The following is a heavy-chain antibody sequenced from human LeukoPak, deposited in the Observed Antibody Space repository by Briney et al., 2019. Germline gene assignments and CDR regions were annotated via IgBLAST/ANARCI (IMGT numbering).Heavy chain of an antibody. CDR2: IYYSGST. CDR1: GGSISSHY. V-gene: IGHV4-59*11. Sequence: SETLSLTCTVSGGSISSHYWSWIRQPPGKGLEWIGYIYYSGSTNYNPSLKSRVTISVDTSKNQFSPKLSSVTAADTAVYYCATNARPFAIFGVVIPYYYYMDVWGKGTTVTVSS. J-gene: IGHJ6*03. D-gene: IGHD3-3*01. CDR3: ATNARPFAIFGVVIPYYYYMDV.